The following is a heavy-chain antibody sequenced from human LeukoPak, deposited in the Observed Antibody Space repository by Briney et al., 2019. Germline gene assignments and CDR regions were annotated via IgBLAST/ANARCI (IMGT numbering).Heavy chain of an antibody. CDR3: AELGITMIGGV. V-gene: IGHV3-30*04. J-gene: IGHJ6*04. CDR2: ISYDGSNK. D-gene: IGHD3-10*02. Sequence: GGSLRLSCAASGFTYSSYAMHWVRQAPGKGLEWVAVISYDGSNKYYADSVKGRFTISRDNAKNSLYLQMNSLRAEDTAVYYCAELGITMIGGVWGKGTTVTISS. CDR1: GFTYSSYA.